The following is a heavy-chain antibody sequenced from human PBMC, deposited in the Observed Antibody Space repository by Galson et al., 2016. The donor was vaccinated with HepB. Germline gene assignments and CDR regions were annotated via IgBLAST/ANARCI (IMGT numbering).Heavy chain of an antibody. V-gene: IGHV2-5*02. Sequence: PALVKPTQTLTLTCTFSGFSLSTSGVGVGWIRQPPGKALEWLTLIYSDDDKRYSPSLKSRLTITRDTSKNHVVLTMTNMDPVDTATYYCVHSTIAQDVDTTIVYFDYWGQGTLVTVSS. J-gene: IGHJ4*02. CDR3: VHSTIAQDVDTTIVYFDY. CDR1: GFSLSTSGVG. D-gene: IGHD5-18*01. CDR2: IYSDDDK.